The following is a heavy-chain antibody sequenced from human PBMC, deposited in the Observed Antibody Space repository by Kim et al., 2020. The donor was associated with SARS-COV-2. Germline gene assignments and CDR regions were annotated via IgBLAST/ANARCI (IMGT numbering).Heavy chain of an antibody. Sequence: SETLSLTCAVYGGSFSGYYWSWIRQPPGKGLEWIGEINHSGSTNYNPSLKSRVTISVDTSKNQFSLKLSSVTAADTAVYYCARDIVVVPAASRLGGMDV. V-gene: IGHV4-34*01. D-gene: IGHD2-2*01. J-gene: IGHJ6*01. CDR1: GGSFSGYY. CDR3: ARDIVVVPAASRLGGMDV. CDR2: INHSGST.